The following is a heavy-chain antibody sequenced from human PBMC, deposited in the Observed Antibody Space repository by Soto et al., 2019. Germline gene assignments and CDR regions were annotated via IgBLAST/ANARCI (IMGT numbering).Heavy chain of an antibody. CDR3: TRGGGDL. J-gene: IGHJ2*01. CDR2: IATAGDT. V-gene: IGHV3-13*04. D-gene: IGHD3-16*01. Sequence: LVESGGGLVQPGGSLRLSCTASGFTFSIYDMHWVRQAPGKGLEWVAAIATAGDTYYPDSVKGRFNISKENAKNSLYLQKNRLRAGDTAVYYCTRGGGDLWGRGTLVTVSS. CDR1: GFTFSIYD.